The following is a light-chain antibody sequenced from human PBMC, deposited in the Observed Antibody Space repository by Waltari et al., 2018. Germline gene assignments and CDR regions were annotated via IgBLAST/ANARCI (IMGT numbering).Light chain of an antibody. CDR2: GAS. J-gene: IGKJ2*01. CDR1: QRMDTH. CDR3: QESYSTLYT. V-gene: IGKV1-39*01. Sequence: DIQLTQSPSSLSASVGDRVTITCRASQRMDTHLNWYQQKPGKAPQLLIYGASTLQSGVPSRFSGSGSGAEFTLPISSLQPEDIATFSCQESYSTLYTFGQGTKVEIK.